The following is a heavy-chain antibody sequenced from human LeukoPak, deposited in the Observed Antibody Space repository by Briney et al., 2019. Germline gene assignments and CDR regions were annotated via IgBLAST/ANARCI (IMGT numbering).Heavy chain of an antibody. Sequence: GASVKVSCKASGYTFTSYYMHWVRQAPGQGLEWMGIISPSGGSTSYAQKFQGRVTMTRDTSTSTVYMELSSLRSEDTAVYYCARDTIFGVVITAGIDYWGQGTLVTVSS. J-gene: IGHJ4*02. CDR1: GYTFTSYY. CDR2: ISPSGGST. D-gene: IGHD3-3*01. CDR3: ARDTIFGVVITAGIDY. V-gene: IGHV1-46*01.